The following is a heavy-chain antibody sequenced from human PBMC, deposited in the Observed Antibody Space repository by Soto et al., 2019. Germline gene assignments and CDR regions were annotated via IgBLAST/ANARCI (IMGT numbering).Heavy chain of an antibody. V-gene: IGHV3-30-3*01. CDR2: ISYDGINE. Sequence: QALVVDSGGGVVQPGRSLRLSCAASGFSVSSYAMHWVRQAPGKGLEWVALISYDGINEYHADSVKGRCTISRDTSKNTLYLQMNSLRAEDTAVYFCARSIAVAEAPDHWGQGTLVTVSS. CDR1: GFSVSSYA. J-gene: IGHJ4*02. CDR3: ARSIAVAEAPDH. D-gene: IGHD6-19*01.